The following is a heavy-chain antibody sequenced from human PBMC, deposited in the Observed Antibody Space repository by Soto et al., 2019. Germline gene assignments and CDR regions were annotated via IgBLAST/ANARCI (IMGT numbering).Heavy chain of an antibody. CDR2: IFYNGST. CDR1: GGSISPYY. CDR3: ATYTVGEGGRGY. Sequence: SETLSLTCGVSGGSISPYYWSWIRQPPGKGLEWIGYIFYNGSTNYNPSLKSRITISTDTSKNQFSLKLSSVTAADTAVYYCATYTVGEGGRGYWGQGTLVTVSS. D-gene: IGHD3-16*01. V-gene: IGHV4-59*08. J-gene: IGHJ4*02.